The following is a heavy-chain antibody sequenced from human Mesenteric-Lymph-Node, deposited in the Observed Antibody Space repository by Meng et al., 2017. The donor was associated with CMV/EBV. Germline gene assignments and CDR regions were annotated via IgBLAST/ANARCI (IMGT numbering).Heavy chain of an antibody. V-gene: IGHV4-59*08. CDR2: IYYSGST. J-gene: IGHJ3*02. CDR3: ARLVIGVGATQGRAFDI. D-gene: IGHD1-26*01. Sequence: GSLRLSCTVSGGSISSYYWSWIRQPPGKGLEWIGYIYYSGSTNYNPSLKSRVTISVDTSKNQFSLKLSSVTAADTAVYYCARLVIGVGATQGRAFDIWGQGTMVTVSS. CDR1: GGSISSYY.